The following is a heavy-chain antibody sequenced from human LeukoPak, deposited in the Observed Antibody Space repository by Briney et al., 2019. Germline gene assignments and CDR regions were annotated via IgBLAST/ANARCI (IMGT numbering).Heavy chain of an antibody. V-gene: IGHV3-30*04. D-gene: IGHD3-22*01. CDR1: GFTFSSYA. Sequence: GRSLRLSCAASGFTFSSYAMHWVRQAPGKGLEWVAVISYDGSNKYYADSVKGRFTISRDNSKNTLYLQMNSLRAEDTAVYYCAGDEHYYDSSGYYGSLDYWGQGTLVTVSS. J-gene: IGHJ4*02. CDR2: ISYDGSNK. CDR3: AGDEHYYDSSGYYGSLDY.